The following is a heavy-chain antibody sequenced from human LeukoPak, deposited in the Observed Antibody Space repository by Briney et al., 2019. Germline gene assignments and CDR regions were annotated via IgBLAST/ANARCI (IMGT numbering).Heavy chain of an antibody. J-gene: IGHJ6*02. D-gene: IGHD5-12*01. CDR2: ISWNSGSI. CDR1: GFTFDDYA. V-gene: IGHV3-9*01. CDR3: AKDTYGGYRSYGMDV. Sequence: GGSLRLSCAASGFTFDDYAMHWVRQAPGKGLEWVSGISWNSGSIGYADSVKGRFTISRDNAKNSLYLQMNSLRAEDTALYYCAKDTYGGYRSYGMDVWGQGTTVTVSS.